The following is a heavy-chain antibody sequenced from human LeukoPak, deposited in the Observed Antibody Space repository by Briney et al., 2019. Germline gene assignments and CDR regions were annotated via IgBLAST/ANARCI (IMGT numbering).Heavy chain of an antibody. D-gene: IGHD6-13*01. J-gene: IGHJ4*02. CDR1: GFIVSSNY. V-gene: IGHV3-53*01. CDR3: ARGEGGIAAAGTDF. Sequence: GGSLRLSCVASGFIVSSNYMSWVRQAPGKGPEWVSVIYSGGSTYYPDSVKGRFTISRDNSKNTLYLQMNSLRADDTAVYYCARGEGGIAAAGTDFWGQGTLVTVSS. CDR2: IYSGGST.